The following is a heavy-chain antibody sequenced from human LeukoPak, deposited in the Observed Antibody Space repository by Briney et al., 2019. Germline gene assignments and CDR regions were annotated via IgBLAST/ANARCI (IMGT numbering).Heavy chain of an antibody. J-gene: IGHJ4*02. Sequence: SQTLSLTCTVSGGSISSGSYYWSWIRQPAGKGLEWIGRIYLPGSTNYNPSLKSRVTISVDTSKNQFSLKLSSVTAADTAMYYCARAIWFGEGHDYWGQGTLVTVSS. V-gene: IGHV4-61*02. CDR1: GGSISSGSYY. CDR2: IYLPGST. CDR3: ARAIWFGEGHDY. D-gene: IGHD3-10*01.